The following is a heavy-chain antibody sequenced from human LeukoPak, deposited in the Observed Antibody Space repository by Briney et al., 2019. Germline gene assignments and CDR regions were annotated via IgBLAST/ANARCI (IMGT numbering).Heavy chain of an antibody. J-gene: IGHJ4*02. CDR3: ARQYDFWSGYYEYYFDY. V-gene: IGHV1-2*02. CDR1: GYTFTGYY. D-gene: IGHD3-3*01. Sequence: ASVKVSCKASGYTFTGYYMHWVRQAPGQGLEWMGWINPNSGGTNYAQKFQGRVTMTRDTSISTAYVELSRLRSDDTAVYYCARQYDFWSGYYEYYFDYWGQGTLVTVSS. CDR2: INPNSGGT.